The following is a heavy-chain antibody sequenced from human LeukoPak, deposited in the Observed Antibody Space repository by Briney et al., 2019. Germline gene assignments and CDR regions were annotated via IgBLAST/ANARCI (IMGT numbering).Heavy chain of an antibody. Sequence: SETLSLTCAVYGGSFSGYYWSWIRQPPGKGLEWIGEINHSGSTNYNPSLKSRVTISVDTSKNQFSLKLSSVTAADTAVYYCVRTSTRRAHAFTYWGQGTLVTVSS. D-gene: IGHD2-2*01. V-gene: IGHV4-34*01. CDR2: INHSGST. CDR3: VRTSTRRAHAFTY. CDR1: GGSFSGYY. J-gene: IGHJ4*02.